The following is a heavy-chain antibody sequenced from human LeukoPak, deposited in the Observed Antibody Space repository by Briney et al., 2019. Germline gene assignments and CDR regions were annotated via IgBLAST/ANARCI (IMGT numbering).Heavy chain of an antibody. Sequence: SETLSLTCAVYGGSFSGYYWSWIRQPPGKGLEWIGEINHGGSTNYNPSLKSRVTISVDTSKNQFSLKLSSVTAADTAVYYCARGQITAMVLSISWFDPWGQGTLVTVSS. CDR1: GGSFSGYY. V-gene: IGHV4-34*01. CDR3: ARGQITAMVLSISWFDP. D-gene: IGHD5-18*01. J-gene: IGHJ5*02. CDR2: INHGGST.